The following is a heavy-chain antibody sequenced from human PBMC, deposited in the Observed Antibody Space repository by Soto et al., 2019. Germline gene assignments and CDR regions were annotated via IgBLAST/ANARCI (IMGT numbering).Heavy chain of an antibody. J-gene: IGHJ5*01. CDR1: GFTFSAYT. D-gene: IGHD6-13*01. V-gene: IGHV3-23*01. CDR2: VTYSGTTT. CDR3: AKEGGDSSIWVPFDS. Sequence: WGSLRLSCAASGFTFSAYTMICFRHSPLKWLEWVSSVTYSGTTTYYADSVKGRFTISRDNSKNTLYLQMNSLRVEDTAVYFCAKEGGDSSIWVPFDSWGQGTLVTVSS.